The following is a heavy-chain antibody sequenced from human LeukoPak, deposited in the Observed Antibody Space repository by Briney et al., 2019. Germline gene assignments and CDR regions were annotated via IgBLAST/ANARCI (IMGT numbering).Heavy chain of an antibody. D-gene: IGHD3-10*01. CDR1: GFTFSNYA. V-gene: IGHV3-30*01. J-gene: IGHJ4*02. CDR2: ISSGGTYE. Sequence: GGSLRLSCAASGFTFSNYAMHWVRQAPGKGLEWVSLISSGGTYEYYADSVKGRFTISRDNSKNTLYLQLNSLRAEDTAVYYCARDSTYYYDSGSSRPHYFDNWGQGTLVTVSS. CDR3: ARDSTYYYDSGSSRPHYFDN.